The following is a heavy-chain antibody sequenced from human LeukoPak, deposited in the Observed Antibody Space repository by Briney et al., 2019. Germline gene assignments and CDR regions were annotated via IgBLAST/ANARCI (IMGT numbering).Heavy chain of an antibody. CDR1: GFTFSDYS. CDR2: ITSSGTYI. J-gene: IGHJ4*02. Sequence: PGESLRLSCAASGFTFSDYSMNWVRQAPGKGLEWVSSITSSGTYIYYADSVKGRFTISRDNAKNSLYLQMNSLRAEDTAVYYCARDRANIVVVSASEYWGQGTLVTVSS. V-gene: IGHV3-21*01. CDR3: ARDRANIVVVSASEY. D-gene: IGHD2-21*01.